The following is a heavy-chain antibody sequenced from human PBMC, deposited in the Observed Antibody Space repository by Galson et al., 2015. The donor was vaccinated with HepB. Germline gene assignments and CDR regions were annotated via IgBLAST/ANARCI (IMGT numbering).Heavy chain of an antibody. CDR2: IKSKTDGGTT. CDR1: GFLFSNAW. Sequence: SLRLSCAASGFLFSNAWMSWVRQAPGKGLEWVGRIKSKTDGGTTDYAEPVRGRFNISRDDSKKTLYLQMNSLKIEDTAVYYCTTPYYYGSGSYRLWGQGTLVTVSS. CDR3: TTPYYYGSGSYRL. V-gene: IGHV3-15*01. J-gene: IGHJ4*02. D-gene: IGHD3-10*01.